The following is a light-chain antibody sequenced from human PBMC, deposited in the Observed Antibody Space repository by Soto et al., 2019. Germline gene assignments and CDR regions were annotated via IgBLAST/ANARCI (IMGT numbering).Light chain of an antibody. CDR2: KND. V-gene: IGLV1-47*01. CDR3: AAWDDNLSEWL. J-gene: IGLJ3*02. Sequence: QSVLTQPPSASRTPGQRVTISCSRSSSNIGNNNVYWYQQFPGTAPRLLIYKNDQRPSGVPDRFSGSKSVTSASLAISGLRSEDDSDYYCAAWDDNLSEWLFGGGTKLTVL. CDR1: SSNIGNNN.